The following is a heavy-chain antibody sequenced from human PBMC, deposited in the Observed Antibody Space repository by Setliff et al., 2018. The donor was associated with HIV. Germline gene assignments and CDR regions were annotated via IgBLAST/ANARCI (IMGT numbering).Heavy chain of an antibody. V-gene: IGHV4-4*07. CDR2: IYTDGST. CDR3: ARDARWLQFPYFDY. J-gene: IGHJ4*01. D-gene: IGHD5-12*01. CDR1: GDSISSYY. Sequence: SETLSLTCTVSGDSISSYYWTWIRQPAGKGLEWIGHIYTDGSTNYNPSFRSRVTISVDSSKNQFSLKLSSVTAADTAVYYCARDARWLQFPYFDYWGQGTLVTVSS.